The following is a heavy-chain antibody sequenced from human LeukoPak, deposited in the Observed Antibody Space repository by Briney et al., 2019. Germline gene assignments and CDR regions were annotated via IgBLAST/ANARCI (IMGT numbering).Heavy chain of an antibody. D-gene: IGHD5-18*01. J-gene: IGHJ6*03. CDR2: IKQDGSEK. CDR3: AMDTAMVTYYYYYYYMDV. CDR1: GFTFSSYW. V-gene: IGHV3-7*04. Sequence: PGGSLRLSCAASGFTFSSYWMSWVRQAPGKGLEWVANIKQDGSEKYYVDSVKGRFTISRDNAKNSLYLQMNSLRAEDTAVYYCAMDTAMVTYYYYYYYMDVWGKGTTVTVSS.